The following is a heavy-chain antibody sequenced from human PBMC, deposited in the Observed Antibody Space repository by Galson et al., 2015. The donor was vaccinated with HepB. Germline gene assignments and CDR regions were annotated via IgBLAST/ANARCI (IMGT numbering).Heavy chain of an antibody. CDR1: GFIFSGSA. CDR3: TSGDYFCD. Sequence: SLRLSCAASGFIFSGSAIHWVRQASGRGLEWVGHSRSKTNNYATAYAASVKGRFTISRDDSKNTAYLQMNSLKTEDTAVYYCTSGDYFCDWGQGTLVTVSS. CDR2: SRSKTNNYAT. V-gene: IGHV3-73*01. J-gene: IGHJ4*02. D-gene: IGHD3-3*01.